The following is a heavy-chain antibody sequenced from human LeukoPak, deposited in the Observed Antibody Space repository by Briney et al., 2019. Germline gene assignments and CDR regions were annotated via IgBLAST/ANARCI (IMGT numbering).Heavy chain of an antibody. CDR3: AGRAGAYSHPYDY. J-gene: IGHJ4*02. V-gene: IGHV3-53*01. Sequence: PSETLSLTCAVYGGSFSGYYWSWVRQAPGKGLEWVSFIYSGTTHYSDSVKGRFTISRDNSKNTLYLQMNSLRAEDTAVYYCAGRAGAYSHPYDYWGQGTLVTVSS. D-gene: IGHD4/OR15-4a*01. CDR2: IYSGTT. CDR1: GGSFSGYY.